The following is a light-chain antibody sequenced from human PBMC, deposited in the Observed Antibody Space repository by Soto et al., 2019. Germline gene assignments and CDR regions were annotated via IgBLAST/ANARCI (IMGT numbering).Light chain of an antibody. Sequence: DVPMTQSPSSLSASVGDRVTITCRASLPIDSYLDWYQQKPGRPPTLLIYTTSPLQSGVPIRFSGSGSGTDFTLTISNLQPEDVATYSFQTNYSAPPAFGHGTKVAIK. J-gene: IGKJ2*01. CDR3: QTNYSAPPA. V-gene: IGKV1-39*01. CDR2: TTS. CDR1: LPIDSY.